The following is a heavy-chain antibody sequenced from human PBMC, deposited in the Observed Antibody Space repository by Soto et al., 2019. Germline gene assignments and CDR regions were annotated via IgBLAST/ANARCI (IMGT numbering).Heavy chain of an antibody. D-gene: IGHD2-8*01. J-gene: IGHJ4*02. CDR1: AFSLSTSGVG. V-gene: IGHV2-5*01. CDR2: IYWNEDK. Sequence: SGPTLVNPTQTLTLTCTFSAFSLSTSGVGVGWIRQPPGKPLEWLAVIYWNEDKRYSRSLKSRLSITKDTSKNQVVLTMTTMDTVDTATYYCVHTVMVHTITRGHYLDYGGPGTQVTVSS. CDR3: VHTVMVHTITRGHYLDY.